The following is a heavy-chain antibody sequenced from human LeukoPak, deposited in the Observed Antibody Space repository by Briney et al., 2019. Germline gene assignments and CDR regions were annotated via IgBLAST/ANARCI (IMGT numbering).Heavy chain of an antibody. CDR1: GGSFSGYY. Sequence: SETLSLTCAVYGGSFSGYYWSWIRQPPGKGLEWIGEINHSGSTNYNPSLKSRVTISVDTSKNQFSLKLSSVAAADTAVYYCARGSHYYGSGSNYKDPDAFDIWGHGTMVTVSS. D-gene: IGHD3-10*01. V-gene: IGHV4-34*01. CDR2: INHSGST. J-gene: IGHJ3*02. CDR3: ARGSHYYGSGSNYKDPDAFDI.